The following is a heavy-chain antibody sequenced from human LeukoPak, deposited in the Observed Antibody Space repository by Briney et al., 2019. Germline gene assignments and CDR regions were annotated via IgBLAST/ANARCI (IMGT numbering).Heavy chain of an antibody. CDR2: IIPIFGTA. CDR3: ATLSGYSSSWSPPNY. Sequence: ASVKVSCKASGGTFSSYAISWVRQAPGQGLEWMGGIIPIFGTANYAQKFQGRVTITADESTSTAYMELSSLRAEDTAVYYCATLSGYSSSWSPPNYWGQGTLVTVSS. D-gene: IGHD6-13*01. CDR1: GGTFSSYA. V-gene: IGHV1-69*13. J-gene: IGHJ4*02.